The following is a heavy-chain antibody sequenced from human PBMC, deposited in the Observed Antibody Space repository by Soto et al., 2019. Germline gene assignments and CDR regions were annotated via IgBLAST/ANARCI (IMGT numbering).Heavy chain of an antibody. CDR3: ARGRLVFDQGIYYYYGMDV. V-gene: IGHV5-51*01. J-gene: IGHJ6*02. Sequence: GESLKISCKGSGYSFTSYWIGWVRQMPGKGLEWMGIIYPGDSDTRYSPSFQGQVTISADKSISTAYLQWSSLKASDTAMYYCARGRLVFDQGIYYYYGMDVWGQGTTVTVSS. CDR1: GYSFTSYW. CDR2: IYPGDSDT. D-gene: IGHD6-19*01.